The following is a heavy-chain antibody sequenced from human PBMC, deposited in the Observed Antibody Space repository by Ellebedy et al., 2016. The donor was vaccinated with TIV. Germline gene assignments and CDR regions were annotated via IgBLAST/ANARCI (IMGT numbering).Heavy chain of an antibody. J-gene: IGHJ4*02. Sequence: GESLKIPCAASGFTFSTYGMHWVRQAPGKGLEWVAVIANDGSFKFDADSVKGRFTISRDNSKNTLSLQMNGLRVEDTAVYYCVRDDDTQGKYFDYWGQGTLVTVSS. CDR1: GFTFSTYG. CDR2: IANDGSFK. V-gene: IGHV3-30*03. CDR3: VRDDDTQGKYFDY. D-gene: IGHD3-9*01.